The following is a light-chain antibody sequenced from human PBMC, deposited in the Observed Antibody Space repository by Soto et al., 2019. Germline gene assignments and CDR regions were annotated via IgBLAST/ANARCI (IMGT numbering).Light chain of an antibody. CDR1: QSVGTK. CDR2: GTS. J-gene: IGKJ2*01. Sequence: EIVMTQSPATLSVSPGEGATLSCRASQSVGTKVAWYQHKTGQAPRLLIYGTSTRATGIPARFSGSRSGTEFTLTISSLQSEDCAVYYCQQYNEWPPEYTFVQGTKLEI. V-gene: IGKV3-15*01. CDR3: QQYNEWPPEYT.